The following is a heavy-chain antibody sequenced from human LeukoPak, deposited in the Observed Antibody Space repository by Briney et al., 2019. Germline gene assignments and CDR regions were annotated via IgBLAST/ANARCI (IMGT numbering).Heavy chain of an antibody. J-gene: IGHJ4*02. Sequence: GGSLRLSCAASGLSFSSYWMHWVRQAPGKGLVWVCRTNSDGSSTSCADSVKGRFTITRDNSKNTLYVQMNSLRGEDTAVYYCAKDYGPKQLVFFDSWGQGTLVTVSS. CDR2: TNSDGSST. V-gene: IGHV3-74*01. D-gene: IGHD6-13*01. CDR1: GLSFSSYW. CDR3: AKDYGPKQLVFFDS.